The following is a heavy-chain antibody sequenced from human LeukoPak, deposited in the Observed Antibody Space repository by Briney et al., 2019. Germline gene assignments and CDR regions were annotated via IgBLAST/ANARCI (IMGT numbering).Heavy chain of an antibody. CDR3: ARGFGAYCGGACLGAFDI. V-gene: IGHV3-21*01. CDR1: GFTFSSYS. J-gene: IGHJ3*02. D-gene: IGHD2-21*02. Sequence: GGSLRLSCAASGFTFSSYSMNWVRQAPGKGLEWVSSISSSSSYIYYADSVKGRFTISRDNAKNSLYLQMNSLRAEDTAVYYCARGFGAYCGGACLGAFDIWGQGTMVTVSS. CDR2: ISSSSSYI.